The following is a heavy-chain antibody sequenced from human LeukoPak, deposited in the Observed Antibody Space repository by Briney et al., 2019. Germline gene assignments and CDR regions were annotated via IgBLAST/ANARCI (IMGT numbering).Heavy chain of an antibody. CDR1: GFTFSGSA. V-gene: IGHV3-73*01. D-gene: IGHD3-3*01. CDR3: TSPAPITIFGVASPDV. CDR2: IRSKANSYAT. J-gene: IGHJ6*02. Sequence: GGSLRLSCAASGFTFSGSAMHWVRQASGKGLEWVGRIRSKANSYATAYAASVKGRFTISRDDSKNTAYLQMNSLKTEDTAVYYCTSPAPITIFGVASPDVWGQGTTVTVSS.